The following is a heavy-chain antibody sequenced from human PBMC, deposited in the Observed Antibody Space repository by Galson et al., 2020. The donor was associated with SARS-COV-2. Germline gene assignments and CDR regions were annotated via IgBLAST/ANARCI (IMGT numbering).Heavy chain of an antibody. D-gene: IGHD6-19*01. CDR3: ASGPVAGSGE. CDR1: GGSISGTSYY. Sequence: SETLSLTCAVSGGSISGTSYYWSWIRQPAGKGLEWIGRIHSSGSTNYNPSLKSRVTISIDTSKNQFSLRLSPGTAADTAIYYCASGPVAGSGEWGQGTLVTVSS. J-gene: IGHJ4*02. V-gene: IGHV4-61*02. CDR2: IHSSGST.